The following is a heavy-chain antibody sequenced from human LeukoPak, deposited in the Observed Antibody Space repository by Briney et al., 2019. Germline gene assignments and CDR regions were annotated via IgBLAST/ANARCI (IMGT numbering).Heavy chain of an antibody. J-gene: IGHJ3*02. CDR3: AKPTRYCSGGSCYPPAFDI. CDR1: GFAFSSYG. CDR2: ISGSAIYT. Sequence: GGSLRLSCAASGFAFSSYGMIWVRQAPGKGLEWVSAISGSAIYTFYADSVKGRFTISRDNTRNTLYLQMNSLRAEDTAVYSCAKPTRYCSGGSCYPPAFDIWGQGTMVTVSS. V-gene: IGHV3-23*01. D-gene: IGHD2-15*01.